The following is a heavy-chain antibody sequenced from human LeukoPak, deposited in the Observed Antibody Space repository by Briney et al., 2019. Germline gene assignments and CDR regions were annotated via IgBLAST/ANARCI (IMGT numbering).Heavy chain of an antibody. J-gene: IGHJ4*02. CDR1: GYTFTSYY. Sequence: ASVKASCKASGYTFTSYYMHWVRQAPGQGLEWMGIINPSGGSTSYAQKFQGGVTMTRDTSTSTVYMELSSLRSEDTAVYYCAREGRGLQPDYWGQGTLVAVSS. V-gene: IGHV1-46*01. CDR2: INPSGGST. D-gene: IGHD5-24*01. CDR3: AREGRGLQPDY.